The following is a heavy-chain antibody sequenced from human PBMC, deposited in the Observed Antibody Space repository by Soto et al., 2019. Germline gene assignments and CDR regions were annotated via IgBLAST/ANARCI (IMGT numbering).Heavy chain of an antibody. CDR2: IIPIFGTA. D-gene: IGHD1-26*01. J-gene: IGHJ4*02. V-gene: IGHV1-69*12. CDR3: AREDDSGSYYGY. CDR1: GGTFSSYA. Sequence: QVQLVQSGAEVKKPGSSVKVSCKASGGTFSSYAISWVRQAPGQGLEWMGGIIPIFGTANYAQKFQGRVTIXAVXSTSTAYMELSSLRSEDTAVYYCAREDDSGSYYGYWGQGTLVTVSS.